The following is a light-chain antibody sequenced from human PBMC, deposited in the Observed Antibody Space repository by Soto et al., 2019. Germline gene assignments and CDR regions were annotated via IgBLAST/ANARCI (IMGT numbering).Light chain of an antibody. CDR1: HSIGTW. CDR3: QQYNSYLFT. Sequence: DIQMTQSPSTLSASVGDRVTITCRASHSIGTWLAWYQQRPGRAPNLLIYDASILETGVPARFSGSRFGTEFTRNISSLQPDDFATYYCQQYNSYLFTFGQGTKLEI. J-gene: IGKJ2*01. CDR2: DAS. V-gene: IGKV1-5*01.